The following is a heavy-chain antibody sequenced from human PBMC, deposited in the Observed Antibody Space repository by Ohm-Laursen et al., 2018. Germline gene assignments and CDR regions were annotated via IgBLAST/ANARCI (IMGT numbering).Heavy chain of an antibody. CDR3: AGVDYFDKRFDY. Sequence: TLSLTCTVSGVSISSGNYYWSWIRQHPGKGLEWIGYIYYSGGTYYNPSLKSLVSISVDTSKNQFSLKLSYVTAADTAVYYCAGVDYFDKRFDYWGQGTLVTVSS. CDR2: IYYSGGT. J-gene: IGHJ4*02. V-gene: IGHV4-31*01. CDR1: GVSISSGNYY. D-gene: IGHD3-22*01.